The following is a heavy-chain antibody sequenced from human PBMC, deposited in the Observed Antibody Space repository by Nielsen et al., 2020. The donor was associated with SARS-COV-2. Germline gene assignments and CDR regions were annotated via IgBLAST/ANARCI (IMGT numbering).Heavy chain of an antibody. D-gene: IGHD5/OR15-5a*01. Sequence: GESLKISCAASGFTFSSYGMHWVRQAPGKGLEWVAVISYDGSNKYYADSVKGRFTISRDNSKNTLYLQMNSLRAEDTAVYYCAKDIVSFSYGGPRYWGQGTLVTVSS. CDR1: GFTFSSYG. CDR2: ISYDGSNK. V-gene: IGHV3-30*18. CDR3: AKDIVSFSYGGPRY. J-gene: IGHJ4*02.